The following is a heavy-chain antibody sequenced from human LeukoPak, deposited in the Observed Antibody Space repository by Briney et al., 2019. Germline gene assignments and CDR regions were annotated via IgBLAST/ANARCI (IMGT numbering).Heavy chain of an antibody. D-gene: IGHD6-13*01. J-gene: IGHJ3*02. CDR3: AKDIRRVAGAFDI. CDR2: ISWNSGSI. Sequence: GGSLRLSCAASGFTFDDYAMHWVRQAPGKGLEWVSGISWNSGSIGYADSVKGRFTISRDNAKNSLYLQMNSPRAEDMALYYCAKDIRRVAGAFDIWGQGTMVTVSS. CDR1: GFTFDDYA. V-gene: IGHV3-9*03.